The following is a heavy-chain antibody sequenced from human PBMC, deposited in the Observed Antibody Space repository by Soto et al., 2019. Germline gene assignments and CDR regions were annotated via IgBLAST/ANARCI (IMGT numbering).Heavy chain of an antibody. D-gene: IGHD4-17*01. V-gene: IGHV4-59*08. CDR3: ARHETLHGDYYY. J-gene: IGHJ4*02. CDR1: GGSISGYY. CDR2: IYYSGST. Sequence: SETLSLTCTVSGGSISGYYWSWLRQPPGKGLEWIGYIYYSGSTNYNPSLKSRVTISVDTSKNQLSLKLSSVTAADTAVYYCARHETLHGDYYYWGQGTLVTVS.